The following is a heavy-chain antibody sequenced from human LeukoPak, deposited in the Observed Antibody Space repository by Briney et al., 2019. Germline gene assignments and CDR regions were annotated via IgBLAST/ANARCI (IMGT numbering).Heavy chain of an antibody. CDR1: GFLFEIYW. Sequence: GGSLRLSCVASGFLFEIYWMSWVRQGPGKGLEWVANIKSDGSEVYYADSVKGRPTVSRDNAKNSLFLQMNSLRVEDTAVYYCAKEKTVAGWYFDLWGRGTLVTASS. V-gene: IGHV3-7*01. CDR2: IKSDGSEV. D-gene: IGHD6-19*01. J-gene: IGHJ2*01. CDR3: AKEKTVAGWYFDL.